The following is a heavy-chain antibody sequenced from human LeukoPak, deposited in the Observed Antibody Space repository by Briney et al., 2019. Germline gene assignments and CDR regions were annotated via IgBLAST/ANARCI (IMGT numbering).Heavy chain of an antibody. J-gene: IGHJ6*02. Sequence: GGSLRLSCAASGFTFTTYWMHWVRHPPGKGLVWVSHINSDGSITSYADSVKGRFTISRDNAKNTLYLQMNSLRAEDTAVYYCARDAVDTANAVWGQGTTVTVSS. V-gene: IGHV3-74*01. CDR3: ARDAVDTANAV. D-gene: IGHD5-18*01. CDR2: INSDGSIT. CDR1: GFTFTTYW.